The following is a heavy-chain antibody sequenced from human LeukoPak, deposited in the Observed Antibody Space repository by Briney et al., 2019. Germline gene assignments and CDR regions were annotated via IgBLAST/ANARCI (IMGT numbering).Heavy chain of an antibody. D-gene: IGHD3-9*01. CDR3: AREGGVTYYDILTGKKYAFDI. CDR2: INTHNGNT. J-gene: IGHJ3*02. Sequence: GASVKVSCKASGYTFPSYGISWVRQAPGQGLEWMAWINTHNGNTNYAQNLQGRVTVTTDTSTSTAYMELSSLRSEDTAVYYCAREGGVTYYDILTGKKYAFDIWGQGTMVTVSS. CDR1: GYTFPSYG. V-gene: IGHV1-18*01.